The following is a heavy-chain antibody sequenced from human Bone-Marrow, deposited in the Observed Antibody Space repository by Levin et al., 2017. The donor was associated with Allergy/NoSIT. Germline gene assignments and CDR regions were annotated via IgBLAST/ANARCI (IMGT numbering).Heavy chain of an antibody. V-gene: IGHV3-20*04. CDR2: INWNGGST. CDR3: ARGDDFDSSGPFDS. J-gene: IGHJ4*02. D-gene: IGHD3-22*01. CDR1: GFTFDDYG. Sequence: RPGGSLRLSCVASGFTFDDYGVTWIRQRPGEGLEWVAGINWNGGSTAYGDSARGRFTISRDNAKNTLYLQMNSLRAEDTAVFYCARGDDFDSSGPFDSWGQGTLVTVSS.